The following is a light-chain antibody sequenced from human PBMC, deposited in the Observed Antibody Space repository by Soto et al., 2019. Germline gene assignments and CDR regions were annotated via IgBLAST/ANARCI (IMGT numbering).Light chain of an antibody. CDR3: LQRSIGFT. V-gene: IGKV3-11*01. Sequence: EIVLTQSPGTLSLSPGERATLSCRASHSVGSYLAWYQQKPGQAPRPLIYGASKRAPGVSARFSGSGSGTDFTLTISSLEPEDFAVYHCLQRSIGFTFGPGTKVDIK. CDR2: GAS. J-gene: IGKJ3*01. CDR1: HSVGSY.